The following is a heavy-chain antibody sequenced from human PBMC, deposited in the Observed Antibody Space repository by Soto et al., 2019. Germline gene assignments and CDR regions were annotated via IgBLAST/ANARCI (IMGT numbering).Heavy chain of an antibody. CDR1: GYDFRTYP. CDR3: ARKDYFASGSYYFDS. Sequence: QVQLVQSGAEVEKPGASVKISCKASGYDFRTYPLHWVRQAPGQGLEWMGWINPGNGDTGFLQKSQXRXTXXRDTSASTAYMELSSLRSEDTAVYYCARKDYFASGSYYFDSWGQGTLVTVSS. CDR2: INPGNGDT. D-gene: IGHD3-10*01. J-gene: IGHJ4*02. V-gene: IGHV1-3*01.